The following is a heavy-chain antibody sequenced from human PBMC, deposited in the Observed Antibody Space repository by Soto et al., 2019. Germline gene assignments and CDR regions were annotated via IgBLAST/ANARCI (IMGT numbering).Heavy chain of an antibody. V-gene: IGHV3-21*06. CDR3: ARVGTDYGSGSPYYSDY. CDR1: GFSFRSYY. J-gene: IGHJ4*02. Sequence: GGSLRLSCAASGFSFRSYYLNRVRQAPGRGLEWVSSISPSSSFLSYADSVKGRFTISRDNAKSSVHLQMNSLRAEDTAVYFCARVGTDYGSGSPYYSDYWGQGTLVTVSS. D-gene: IGHD3-10*01. CDR2: ISPSSSFL.